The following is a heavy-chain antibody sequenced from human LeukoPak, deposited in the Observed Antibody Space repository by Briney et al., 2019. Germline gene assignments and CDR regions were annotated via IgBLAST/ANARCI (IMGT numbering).Heavy chain of an antibody. Sequence: GGSLRLSCAASGFTFDYYGMSWVRQAPGKGLEWVSGINWNGGSTGYADSVKGRFTISRDNAKNSLYLQMNSLRAEDTALYYCASRGGDIVATIWPYAFDIWGQGTMVTVSS. V-gene: IGHV3-20*04. CDR3: ASRGGDIVATIWPYAFDI. CDR2: INWNGGST. CDR1: GFTFDYYG. J-gene: IGHJ3*02. D-gene: IGHD5-12*01.